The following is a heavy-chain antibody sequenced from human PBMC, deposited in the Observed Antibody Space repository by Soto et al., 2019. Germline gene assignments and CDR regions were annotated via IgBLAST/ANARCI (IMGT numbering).Heavy chain of an antibody. V-gene: IGHV4-39*01. CDR2: IYYSGST. CDR3: ARRGESGYDYFFDY. D-gene: IGHD5-12*01. J-gene: IGHJ4*02. Sequence: SETLSLTCTVSGGSISSSSYYWGWIRQPPGKGLEWIGSIYYSGSTYYNPSLKSRVTISVDTSKNQFSLKLSSVTAADTAVYYCARRGESGYDYFFDYWGQGTLVTVSS. CDR1: GGSISSSSYY.